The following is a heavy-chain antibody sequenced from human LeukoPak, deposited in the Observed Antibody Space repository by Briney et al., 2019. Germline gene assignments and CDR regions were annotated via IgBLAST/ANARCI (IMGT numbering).Heavy chain of an antibody. J-gene: IGHJ6*04. D-gene: IGHD3-10*02. CDR1: GFTFSNYW. CDR2: INQRASEI. Sequence: GGSLRLSCAASGFTFSNYWMSWVRQAPAKGLEWVANINQRASEIYYVDSVKGRFTISRDNAKNSLYLQMNSLRAEDTAVYYCAELGITMIGGVWGKGTTVTISS. V-gene: IGHV3-7*01. CDR3: AELGITMIGGV.